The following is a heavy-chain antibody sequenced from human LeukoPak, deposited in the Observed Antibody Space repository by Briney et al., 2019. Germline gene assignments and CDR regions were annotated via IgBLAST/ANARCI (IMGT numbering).Heavy chain of an antibody. CDR3: AHSYLTVTQNQYWYFDL. J-gene: IGHJ2*01. CDR2: IYWNDDK. Sequence: ESGPTLVNPTQTLTLTCTFSGFSLSTSGVGVGWIRQPPGKALEWLALIYWNDDKRYSPSLKSRLTITKDTSKNQVVLTMTNMDPVDTATYYCAHSYLTVTQNQYWYFDLWGRGTLVTVSS. CDR1: GFSLSTSGVG. D-gene: IGHD4-17*01. V-gene: IGHV2-5*01.